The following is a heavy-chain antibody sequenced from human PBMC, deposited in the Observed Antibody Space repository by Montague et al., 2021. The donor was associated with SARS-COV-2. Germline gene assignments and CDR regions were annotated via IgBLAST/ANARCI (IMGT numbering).Heavy chain of an antibody. D-gene: IGHD3/OR15-3a*01. V-gene: IGHV4-61*10. Sequence: SETLSLTCTVSGDSISSGTHYWSWIRQPAGKGLEWIGEIYQSGSTNYNPSLKSRVTMSIDKSKNQFSLELNSVTAADTALYYCVRAGGLDNRPPVWGQGALVIVSS. CDR2: IYQSGST. CDR1: GDSISSGTHY. CDR3: VRAGGLDNRPPV. J-gene: IGHJ4*02.